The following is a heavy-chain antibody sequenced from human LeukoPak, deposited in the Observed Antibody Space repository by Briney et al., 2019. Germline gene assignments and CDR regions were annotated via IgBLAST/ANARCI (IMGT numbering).Heavy chain of an antibody. CDR3: TTISLVVVSATGGGF. D-gene: IGHD2-21*01. J-gene: IGHJ4*02. V-gene: IGHV3-15*01. Sequence: GGPLRLSCAASGFTFSKAWMSWVRQAPGKGLEWVGRIKSKSDGETTDYAAPVKGRFTMSRDDSKNTLYLQMNSLHAEDTAVYYCTTISLVVVSATGGGFWGQGTLVTVSS. CDR2: IKSKSDGETT. CDR1: GFTFSKAW.